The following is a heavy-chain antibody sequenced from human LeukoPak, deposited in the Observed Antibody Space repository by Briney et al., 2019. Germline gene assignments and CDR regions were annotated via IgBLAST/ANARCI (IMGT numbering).Heavy chain of an antibody. CDR1: GFTFSSYA. Sequence: GGSLRLSCAASGFTFSSYAMHWVRQAPGKGLEWVAVISYDGSNKYYADSVKGRFTISRDNSKNTLYLQMNSLRAEDTAVYYCARDRVSPTVTSPGYYYYGMDVWGQGTTVTASS. V-gene: IGHV3-30*04. D-gene: IGHD4-17*01. CDR3: ARDRVSPTVTSPGYYYYGMDV. CDR2: ISYDGSNK. J-gene: IGHJ6*02.